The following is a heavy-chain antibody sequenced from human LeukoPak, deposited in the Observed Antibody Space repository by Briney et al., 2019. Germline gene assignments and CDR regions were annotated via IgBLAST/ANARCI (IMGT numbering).Heavy chain of an antibody. CDR3: AKIVRGSGSYPQFGY. CDR2: ISGSGGST. V-gene: IGHV3-23*01. Sequence: PGGSLRLSCAASGFTFSSYAMSWVRQAPGKGLEWVSAISGSGGSTYYADSVKGRFTISRDNSKNTLYLQMNSLRAEDTAVYYCAKIVRGSGSYPQFGYWGQGTLVTVSS. D-gene: IGHD3-10*01. J-gene: IGHJ4*02. CDR1: GFTFSSYA.